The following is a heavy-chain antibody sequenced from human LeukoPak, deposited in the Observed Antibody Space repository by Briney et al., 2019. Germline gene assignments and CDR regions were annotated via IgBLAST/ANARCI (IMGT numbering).Heavy chain of an antibody. J-gene: IGHJ4*02. V-gene: IGHV3-74*01. CDR1: GFPFSSYW. Sequence: GGSLSLSCAASGFPFSSYWWHWVRQAPGKGLVWVSRVNSDGSSTSFPDSVKGRFTISRDNAKNTLYLQMNSLRAEDTAVYYCSRTRCCGWYLDYWGQGTLVTVSS. CDR3: SRTRCCGWYLDY. D-gene: IGHD4/OR15-4a*01. CDR2: VNSDGSST.